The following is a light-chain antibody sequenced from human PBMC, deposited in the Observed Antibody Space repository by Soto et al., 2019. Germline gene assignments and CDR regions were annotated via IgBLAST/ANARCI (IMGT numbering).Light chain of an antibody. CDR3: ASWDDNLNGGV. Sequence: QTVVTQPPSASGTPGQRVTISCSGTSSNIGTYTVNWYQQLPGTAPKLLLYTDYQRPSGVPDRFSGSKSGTSASLAINGLHSEDEADYYCASWDDNLNGGVFGGGTKLTVL. CDR2: TDY. V-gene: IGLV1-44*01. CDR1: SSNIGTYT. J-gene: IGLJ3*02.